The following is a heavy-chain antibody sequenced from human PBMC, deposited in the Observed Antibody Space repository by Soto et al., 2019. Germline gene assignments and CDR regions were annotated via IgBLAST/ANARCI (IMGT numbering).Heavy chain of an antibody. J-gene: IGHJ4*02. V-gene: IGHV3-7*02. CDR2: IKQDGSEK. CDR1: GFTFSSYW. CDR3: ASRLRGY. D-gene: IGHD5-12*01. Sequence: EVQLVESGGGLVQPGGSLRLSCAVSGFTFSSYWMTWVRQAPGKGLEWMASIKQDGSEKYYVDSVKGRFTISRDNAKNSLYLQMNSLRAEDTAVYYCASRLRGYWGQGTLVTVSS.